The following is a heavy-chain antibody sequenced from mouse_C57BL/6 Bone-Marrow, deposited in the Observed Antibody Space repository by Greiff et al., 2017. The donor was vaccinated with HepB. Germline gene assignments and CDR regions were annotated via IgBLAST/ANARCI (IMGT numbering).Heavy chain of an antibody. CDR3: ARAQEYGEPDY. CDR2: INPGSGGT. Sequence: QVQLKESGAELVRPGPSVKVSCKASGYAFTNYLIEWVKQRPGQGLEWIGVINPGSGGTNYNEKFKGKATLTADKSSSTAYMQLSSLTSEDSAVYCCARAQEYGEPDYWGQGTTLTVSS. J-gene: IGHJ2*01. CDR1: GYAFTNYL. D-gene: IGHD1-1*01. V-gene: IGHV1-54*01.